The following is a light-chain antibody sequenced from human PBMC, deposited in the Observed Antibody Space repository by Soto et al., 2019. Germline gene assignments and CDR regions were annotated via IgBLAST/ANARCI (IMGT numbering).Light chain of an antibody. J-gene: IGLJ2*01. Sequence: ALTQPASVSGSPGQSVTISCTGTSSDVGGYNYVSWYQQHPGKAPKLMIYDVSNRPSGVSNRFSGSKSGNTASLTISGLQAEDEADYYCSSYTSSSTVVFGGGTKLTVL. V-gene: IGLV2-14*01. CDR2: DVS. CDR3: SSYTSSSTVV. CDR1: SSDVGGYNY.